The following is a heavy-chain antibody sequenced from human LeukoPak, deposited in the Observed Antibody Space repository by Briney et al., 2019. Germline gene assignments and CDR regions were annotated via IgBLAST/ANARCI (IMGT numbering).Heavy chain of an antibody. Sequence: SETLSLTCTVSGGSINNYYWTWIRQPPGKGLECIGYVYYTGRTYYNPSLKSRVTISVDTSKNQFSLKLSSVTAADTAVYYCARVPTYGGNPVLDYWGQGTLVTVSS. V-gene: IGHV4-59*01. CDR2: VYYTGRT. CDR1: GGSINNYY. J-gene: IGHJ4*02. D-gene: IGHD4-23*01. CDR3: ARVPTYGGNPVLDY.